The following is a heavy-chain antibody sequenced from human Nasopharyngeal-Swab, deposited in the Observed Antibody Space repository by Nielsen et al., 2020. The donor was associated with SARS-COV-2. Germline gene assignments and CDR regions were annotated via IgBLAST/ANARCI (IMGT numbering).Heavy chain of an antibody. D-gene: IGHD1-26*01. J-gene: IGHJ6*03. CDR2: ISNDGSDK. CDR1: GFTFSSYA. Sequence: GESLKISCATSGFTFSSYAMHWVRQAPGKGPEWVAVISNDGSDKFYADSVKGRFSISRDTSRSAVYLQMNSLRAEDTALYYCARADRGGSYFSQYYYYMDVWGTGTTVTVSS. CDR3: ARADRGGSYFSQYYYYMDV. V-gene: IGHV3-30*03.